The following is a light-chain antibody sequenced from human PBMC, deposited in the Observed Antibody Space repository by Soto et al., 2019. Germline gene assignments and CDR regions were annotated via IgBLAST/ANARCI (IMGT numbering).Light chain of an antibody. CDR2: GNN. CDR3: QSYDSSLSGFV. V-gene: IGLV1-40*01. Sequence: QAVVTQPPSVSGAPGQRVTISCTGSGSNIGAGYDVHWYQQLPGTAPKLLIYGNNNRPSGVPDRFSGSKSGTSASLAITGLQAEDEADYYCQSYDSSLSGFVFGTGTKLTVL. J-gene: IGLJ1*01. CDR1: GSNIGAGYD.